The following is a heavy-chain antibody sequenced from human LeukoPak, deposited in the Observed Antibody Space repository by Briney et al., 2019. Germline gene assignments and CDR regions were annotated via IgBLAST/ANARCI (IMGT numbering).Heavy chain of an antibody. CDR2: IIPIFGTA. Sequence: GASVTVSFKASGGTFSSYPISWVRQAPGQGLEWMGGIIPIFGTANYAQKFQGRVTITADESTSTAYMELSSLRSEDTAVYYCARESDTAMDNCDYWGQGTLVTVSS. CDR1: GGTFSSYP. J-gene: IGHJ4*02. D-gene: IGHD5-18*01. V-gene: IGHV1-69*13. CDR3: ARESDTAMDNCDY.